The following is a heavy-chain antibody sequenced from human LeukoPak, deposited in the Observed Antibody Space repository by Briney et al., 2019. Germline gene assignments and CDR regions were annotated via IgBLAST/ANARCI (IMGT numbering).Heavy chain of an antibody. D-gene: IGHD4/OR15-4a*01. CDR3: ARGVRGAPGPKNWFAP. Sequence: NSSETLSLTCTVSGGSISSYYWSWIRQPPGKGLEWSGYIYYSVSTNYNPSLKSRVTISVDTSKNQFSLKLSSVTAADTAVYYCARGVRGAPGPKNWFAPWGQGTLVTVSS. J-gene: IGHJ5*02. CDR1: GGSISSYY. V-gene: IGHV4-59*01. CDR2: IYYSVST.